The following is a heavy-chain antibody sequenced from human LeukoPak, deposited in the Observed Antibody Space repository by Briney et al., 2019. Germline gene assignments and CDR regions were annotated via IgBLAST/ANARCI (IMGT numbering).Heavy chain of an antibody. Sequence: PSETLSLTCAVYGGSFSGYYWSWIRQPPGKGLEWIGEINHSGSTNYNPSLKSRVTISVDTSKNQFSLKLSSVTAADTAVYYCAIPTPSAAGPHFDYWGQGTLVTVSS. CDR2: INHSGST. V-gene: IGHV4-34*01. CDR1: GGSFSGYY. J-gene: IGHJ4*02. D-gene: IGHD6-13*01. CDR3: AIPTPSAAGPHFDY.